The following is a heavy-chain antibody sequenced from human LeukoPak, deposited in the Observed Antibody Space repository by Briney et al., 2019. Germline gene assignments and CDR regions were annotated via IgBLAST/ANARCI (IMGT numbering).Heavy chain of an antibody. CDR2: IKSKTDGGTT. D-gene: IGHD3-16*02. J-gene: IGHJ4*02. CDR3: TTWADVGGSYRYGFDY. V-gene: IGHV3-15*01. CDR1: GFTFSSYA. Sequence: GGSLRLSCAASGFTFSSYAMSWVRQAPGKGLEWVGRIKSKTDGGTTDYAAPVKGRFTISRDDSKNTLYLQMNSLKTEDTAVYYCTTWADVGGSYRYGFDYWGQGTLVTVSS.